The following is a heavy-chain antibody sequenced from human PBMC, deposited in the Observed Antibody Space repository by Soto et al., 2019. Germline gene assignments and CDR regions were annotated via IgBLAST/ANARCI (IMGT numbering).Heavy chain of an antibody. CDR3: ARSWPYYYDSSGYYALDY. CDR1: GGSISSSSYY. CDR2: IYYSGST. J-gene: IGHJ4*02. V-gene: IGHV4-39*01. Sequence: SETLSLTCTVSGGSISSSSYYWGWIRQPPGKGLEWIGSIYYSGSTYYNPSLKSRVTISVDTSKNQFSLKLSSVTAADTAVYYCARSWPYYYDSSGYYALDYWGQGTLVTVSS. D-gene: IGHD3-22*01.